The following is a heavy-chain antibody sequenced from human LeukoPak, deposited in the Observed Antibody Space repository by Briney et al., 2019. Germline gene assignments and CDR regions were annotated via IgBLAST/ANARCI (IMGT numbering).Heavy chain of an antibody. J-gene: IGHJ6*02. D-gene: IGHD3-10*01. V-gene: IGHV1-2*02. CDR1: GYTFTGYY. CDR3: ARQRGERYYRSGSYYLNPSEYGMDV. Sequence: ASVKVSCKASGYTFTGYYMHWVRQAPGQGLEWMGWINPNSGGTNYAQKFQGRVTMTRDTSISTAYMELSRLRSDDTAVYYCARQRGERYYRSGSYYLNPSEYGMDVWGQGTTVTLSS. CDR2: INPNSGGT.